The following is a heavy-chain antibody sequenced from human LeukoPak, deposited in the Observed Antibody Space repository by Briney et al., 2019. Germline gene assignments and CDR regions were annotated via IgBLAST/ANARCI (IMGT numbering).Heavy chain of an antibody. D-gene: IGHD2-15*01. CDR2: ISSSGNTI. V-gene: IGHV3-11*01. CDR1: GFVLGDYY. CDR3: ARLGGPTDPFDH. J-gene: IGHJ4*02. Sequence: GGSLRLSCESSGFVLGDYYMSWIRQAPGKGPECVAYISSSGNTISYADSVKGRFTISRDIAKNSLFLQMSSLRPEDTAMYYCARLGGPTDPFDHWGQGTRATVSS.